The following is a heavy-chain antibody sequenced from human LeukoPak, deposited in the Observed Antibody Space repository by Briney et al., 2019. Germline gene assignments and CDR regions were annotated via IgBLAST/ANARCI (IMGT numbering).Heavy chain of an antibody. J-gene: IGHJ4*02. CDR1: GYTFTSYG. CDR2: ISAYNGNT. Sequence: ASVKVSCKASGYTFTSYGISWVRQAPGQGLEWMGWISAYNGNTNYAQKLQGRVTMTTDTSTSTAYMELRSLRSDDTAVYYCARDPGRYCSGGSCPSLFDYWGQGTLVTVSS. V-gene: IGHV1-18*01. D-gene: IGHD2-15*01. CDR3: ARDPGRYCSGGSCPSLFDY.